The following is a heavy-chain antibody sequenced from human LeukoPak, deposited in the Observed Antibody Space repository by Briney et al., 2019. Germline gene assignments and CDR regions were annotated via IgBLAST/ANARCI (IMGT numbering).Heavy chain of an antibody. V-gene: IGHV3-21*01. CDR3: APLGAATILEFDY. D-gene: IGHD1-26*01. CDR2: ISSSSSYI. J-gene: IGHJ4*02. Sequence: GGSLRLSCAASGFTFSSYSMNWVRQAPGKGLECVSSISSSSSYIYYADSVKGRFTISRDNAKNSLYLQMNSLRAEDTAVYYCAPLGAATILEFDYWGQGTLVTVSS. CDR1: GFTFSSYS.